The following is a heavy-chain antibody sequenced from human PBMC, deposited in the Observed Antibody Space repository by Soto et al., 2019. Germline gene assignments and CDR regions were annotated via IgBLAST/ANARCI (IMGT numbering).Heavy chain of an antibody. CDR2: IRNSGVDT. CDR3: AKPKGVQWLCCGDFDV. Sequence: EVQLLESGGGLVRPGGSLRLSCVASGFTFSDYAMTWVRRAPGKGLEWVSSIRNSGVDTYYTDSVRGRFTISRDNSKNALYLHLNSLRADDTAVYYCAKPKGVQWLCCGDFDVWGPGTVVTVSS. D-gene: IGHD6-19*01. CDR1: GFTFSDYA. V-gene: IGHV3-23*01. J-gene: IGHJ3*01.